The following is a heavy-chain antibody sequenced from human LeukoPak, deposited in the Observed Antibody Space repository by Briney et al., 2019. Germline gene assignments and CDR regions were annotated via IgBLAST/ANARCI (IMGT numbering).Heavy chain of an antibody. V-gene: IGHV3-30*18. J-gene: IGHJ4*02. CDR2: ISFDGSNK. CDR1: GFIFSTYG. Sequence: GGSLRPSCAASGFIFSTYGMHWVRQAPGKGLERVAFISFDGSNKFYGDSVQGRITVSRDNSKNTLYLQMNSLRPEDTAFYYCAKGGDYVWGSYRIDDWGQGTLVTVSS. CDR3: AKGGDYVWGSYRIDD. D-gene: IGHD3-16*02.